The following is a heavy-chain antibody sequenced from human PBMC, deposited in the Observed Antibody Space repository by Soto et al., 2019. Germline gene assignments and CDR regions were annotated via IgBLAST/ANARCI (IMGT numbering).Heavy chain of an antibody. CDR1: GFTFSSYW. Sequence: PGGSLRLSCAASGFTFSSYWMSWVRQAPGKGLEWVANIKQDGSEKYYVDSVKGRFTISRDNAKNSLYLQMNSLRAEDTAVYYCARDVGDVIAVALAFDIWGQGTMVTVSS. CDR3: ARDVGDVIAVALAFDI. V-gene: IGHV3-7*01. J-gene: IGHJ3*02. CDR2: IKQDGSEK. D-gene: IGHD6-19*01.